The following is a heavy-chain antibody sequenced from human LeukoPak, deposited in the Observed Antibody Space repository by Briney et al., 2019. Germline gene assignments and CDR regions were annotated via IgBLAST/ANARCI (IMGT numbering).Heavy chain of an antibody. CDR3: ARHSQGALFDY. J-gene: IGHJ4*02. Sequence: ASVKVSCKASGSTFTRYYIHWVRRAPGQGLDWMGMINPSSGSTRFAQMFQDRVTMTRDTSTSAVYMELSSLTSEDTAMYYCARHSQGALFDYWGQGTLVTVSS. V-gene: IGHV1-46*01. CDR2: INPSSGST. D-gene: IGHD1-26*01. CDR1: GSTFTRYY.